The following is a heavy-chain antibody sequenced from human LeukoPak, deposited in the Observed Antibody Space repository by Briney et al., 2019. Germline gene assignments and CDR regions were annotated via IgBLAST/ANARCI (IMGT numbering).Heavy chain of an antibody. CDR1: GYTFTGYY. CDR3: AREGGYGLKYFDY. CDR2: INPNSGGT. Sequence: ASVKVSCKASGYTFTGYYMHWVRQVPGQGLEWMGWINPNSGGTNYAQKFQGWVTMTRDTSISTAYMELSRLRSDDTAVYYCAREGGYGLKYFDYWGQGTLVTVSS. D-gene: IGHD5-12*01. V-gene: IGHV1-2*04. J-gene: IGHJ4*02.